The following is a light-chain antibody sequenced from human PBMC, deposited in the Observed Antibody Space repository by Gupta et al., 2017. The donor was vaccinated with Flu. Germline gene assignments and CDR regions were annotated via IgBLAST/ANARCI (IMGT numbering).Light chain of an antibody. CDR1: SSDVGSYNL. V-gene: IGLV2-23*01. CDR2: EGS. CDR3: CSYAGSSSCV. J-gene: IGLJ1*01. Sequence: QPALTQPASVSGSPGQSITISCTGTSSDVGSYNLVSWYQQHPGKAPKLMIYEGSKRPSGVSNRFSGSKSGNTASLTISGLQAEDEADYYCCSYAGSSSCVFGTGTKMTVL.